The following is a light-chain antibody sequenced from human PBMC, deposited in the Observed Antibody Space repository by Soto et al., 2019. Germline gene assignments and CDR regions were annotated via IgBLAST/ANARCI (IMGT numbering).Light chain of an antibody. Sequence: DIVMTQSPPSLPVSPGEPAAISCRSSQSLSHSDGNNYLDWYLQKPGQSPQLLIYLGSNRASGVPDMFSGSGSGTDFTLSISSLAAGDVGAYYCMQSLRLPKTFGQGTKV. V-gene: IGKV2-28*01. CDR2: LGS. J-gene: IGKJ1*01. CDR1: QSLSHSDGNNY. CDR3: MQSLRLPKT.